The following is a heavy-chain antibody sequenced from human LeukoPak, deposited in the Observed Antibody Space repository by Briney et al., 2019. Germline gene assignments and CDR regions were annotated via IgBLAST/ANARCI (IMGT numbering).Heavy chain of an antibody. D-gene: IGHD4-17*01. Sequence: SETLSLTCIVSGGSISGSYWSWIRQPPGKGLEWIAYMYNSGSTNYNPSLKSRVTISIDTSKNQFSLKLSSLTAADTAIYYCARGIESYGDYGYWGQGILVTVSS. J-gene: IGHJ4*02. CDR2: MYNSGST. CDR3: ARGIESYGDYGY. V-gene: IGHV4-59*01. CDR1: GGSISGSY.